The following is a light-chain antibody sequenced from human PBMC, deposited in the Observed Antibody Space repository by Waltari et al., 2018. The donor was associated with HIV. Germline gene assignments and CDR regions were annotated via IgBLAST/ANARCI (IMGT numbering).Light chain of an antibody. J-gene: IGLJ2*01. CDR1: KLGFKY. V-gene: IGLV3-1*01. CDR2: QDA. Sequence: SYDLTQPAPVSASPGQTAIITSSGHKLGFKYTPSDQQRPGQSPGLVIYQDAPRPSGIPERFSGSNSGHTATLTISGTQAMDEADYYCQAWDNSAAVFGGGTKLTVL. CDR3: QAWDNSAAV.